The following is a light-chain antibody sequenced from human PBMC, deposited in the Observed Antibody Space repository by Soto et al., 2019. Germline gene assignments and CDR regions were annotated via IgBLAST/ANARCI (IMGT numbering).Light chain of an antibody. CDR1: SSDIGSNP. J-gene: IGLJ2*01. CDR3: SAWDDNIYGPV. Sequence: QSVLTQPPSASGTPGQRVAISCSGGSSDIGSNPVNWYLHLPGAAPKLLIYRDNHRPSGVPDRFSGSKSGTSASLTISGLQSADEADYFCSAWDDNIYGPVFGGGTKLTVL. CDR2: RDN. V-gene: IGLV1-44*01.